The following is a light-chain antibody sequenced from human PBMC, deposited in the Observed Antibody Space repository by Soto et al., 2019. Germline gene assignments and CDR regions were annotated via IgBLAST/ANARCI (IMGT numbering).Light chain of an antibody. CDR1: QSVSSY. Sequence: EIVLTQSPATLSLSPGERATLSCRASQSVSSYLAWYQQKPGQAPRLLIYDASNRATGIPARFSGSGSGTDFTLTISSLEPADFAVYYCQQRSNFLTFGGGTKVESK. V-gene: IGKV3-11*01. CDR3: QQRSNFLT. CDR2: DAS. J-gene: IGKJ4*01.